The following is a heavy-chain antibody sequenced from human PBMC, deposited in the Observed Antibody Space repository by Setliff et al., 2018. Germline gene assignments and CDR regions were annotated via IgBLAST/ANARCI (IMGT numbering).Heavy chain of an antibody. V-gene: IGHV1-3*01. CDR2: INAGNGNT. CDR1: GYTFTSYA. J-gene: IGHJ6*02. CDR3: AKSPGSGPYWDDYYYGMDV. D-gene: IGHD1-26*01. Sequence: ASVKVSCKASGYTFTSYAMHWVRQAPGQRLEWMGWINAGNGNTKYSQKFQGRVTITRDTSASTAYMELNSLRAEDTAVYYCAKSPGSGPYWDDYYYGMDVWGQGTTVTVSS.